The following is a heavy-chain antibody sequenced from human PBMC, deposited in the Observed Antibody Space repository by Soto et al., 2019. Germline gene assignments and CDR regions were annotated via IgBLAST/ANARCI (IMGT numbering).Heavy chain of an antibody. CDR2: ISSSSSYT. V-gene: IGHV3-11*05. CDR3: ARDHHRYSGYDYVDY. Sequence: QVQLVESGGGLVKPGGSLRLSCAASGFTFSDYYMSWIRQAPGKGLGGVSYISSSSSYTNYADSVKGRFTISRDNAKNSLYLQMNSLRAEDTAVYYCARDHHRYSGYDYVDYWGQGTLVTVSS. J-gene: IGHJ4*02. D-gene: IGHD5-12*01. CDR1: GFTFSDYY.